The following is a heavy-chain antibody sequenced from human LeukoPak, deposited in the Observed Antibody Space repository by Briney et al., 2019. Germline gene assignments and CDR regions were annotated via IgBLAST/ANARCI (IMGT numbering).Heavy chain of an antibody. CDR1: GFSFTDYP. D-gene: IGHD3-9*01. J-gene: IGHJ4*02. Sequence: GGSLRLSCATSGFSFTDYPVNWVRQAPGKGLEWISNIRTTAEGAKYAYYADSVKGRVTISRDDGKNTLYLHMNSLRDDDTAVYYCETDKRYAFDYWGQGILVTVSS. V-gene: IGHV3-48*02. CDR3: ETDKRYAFDY. CDR2: IRTTAEGAKYA.